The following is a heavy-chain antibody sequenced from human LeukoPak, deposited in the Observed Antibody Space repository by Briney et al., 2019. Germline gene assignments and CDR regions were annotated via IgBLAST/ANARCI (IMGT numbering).Heavy chain of an antibody. CDR2: ITSGGDYI. CDR3: ARGHYDVLAASYKWTPDY. Sequence: GGSLRLSCAASGFTFNTFNMNWVRQAPGKGLEWVSSITSGGDYIYYADSVKGRFTTSRDNAKNSLSLQLNSLRVEDTAVYYCARGHYDVLAASYKWTPDYWGQGTLVTISS. J-gene: IGHJ4*02. CDR1: GFTFNTFN. D-gene: IGHD3-9*01. V-gene: IGHV3-21*01.